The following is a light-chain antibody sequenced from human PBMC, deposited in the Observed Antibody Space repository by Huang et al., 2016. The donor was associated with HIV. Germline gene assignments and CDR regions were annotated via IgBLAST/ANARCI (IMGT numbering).Light chain of an antibody. CDR2: GAS. Sequence: EIVMTQSPATLSVSPGERATLSCRASQNIGDNLTWYQHKPGQAPRLLIYGASTRATGIPPRFRGSGSGTEFTLTISGLESEDVAVYCCQQFNNWPPRFTFGPGTTVDVK. CDR3: QQFNNWPPRFT. CDR1: QNIGDN. J-gene: IGKJ3*01. V-gene: IGKV3-15*01.